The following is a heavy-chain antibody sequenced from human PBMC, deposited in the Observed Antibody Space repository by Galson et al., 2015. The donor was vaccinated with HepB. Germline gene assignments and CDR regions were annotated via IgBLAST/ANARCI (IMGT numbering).Heavy chain of an antibody. CDR2: IRSKANSYAT. D-gene: IGHD1-26*01. V-gene: IGHV3-73*01. J-gene: IGHJ4*02. CDR1: GFTFSGSA. CDR3: TRPPSPWEPEAVDY. Sequence: SLRLSCAASGFTFSGSAMHWVRQASGKGLEWVGRIRSKANSYATAYAASVRGRFTISRDDSKNTAYLQMNSLKTEDTAVYYCTRPPSPWEPEAVDYWGQGTLVTVSS.